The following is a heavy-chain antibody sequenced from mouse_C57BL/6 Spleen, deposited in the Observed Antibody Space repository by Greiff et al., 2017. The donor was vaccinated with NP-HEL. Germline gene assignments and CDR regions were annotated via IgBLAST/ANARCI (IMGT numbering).Heavy chain of an antibody. CDR1: GYTFTSYW. D-gene: IGHD2-5*01. Sequence: VQLQQPGAELVKPGASVKLSCKASGYTFTSYWMHWVKQRPGQGLEWIGMIHPNSGSTNYNEKFKSKATLTVDKSSSTAYMQLSSLTSEDSAVYYCARDYSSYDAMDYWGQGTSVTVSS. CDR3: ARDYSSYDAMDY. V-gene: IGHV1-64*01. CDR2: IHPNSGST. J-gene: IGHJ4*01.